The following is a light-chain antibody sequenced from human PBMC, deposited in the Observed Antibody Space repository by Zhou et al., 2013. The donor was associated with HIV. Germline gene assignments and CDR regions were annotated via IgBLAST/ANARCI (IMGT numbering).Light chain of an antibody. CDR3: QHYVTSPIT. J-gene: IGKJ5*01. Sequence: EIVMTQSPATLSVSPGERGTLSCRASQSVSSNLAWYQQKPGQAPRLLIYGASTRATGIPDRFSGSGSGTDFTLTISRLEPEDYAVYYCQHYVTSPITFGQGTRL. V-gene: IGKV3-15*01. CDR2: GAS. CDR1: QSVSSN.